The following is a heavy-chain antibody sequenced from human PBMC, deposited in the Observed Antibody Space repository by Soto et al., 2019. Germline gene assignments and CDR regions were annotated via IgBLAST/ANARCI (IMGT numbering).Heavy chain of an antibody. D-gene: IGHD5-12*01. J-gene: IGHJ6*02. CDR2: ISYEGSKT. CDR1: GFTFSDYG. V-gene: IGHV3-30*18. CDR3: AKDHWAAYSGYAIRNDLDV. Sequence: QVQLVESGGGVVQPGRSLRISCAASGFTFSDYGIHWVRQAPGKGLEWVAVISYEGSKTYYADSAKGRFTISRDNSKNTLYLQMASLRPEDTAVYYCAKDHWAAYSGYAIRNDLDVWGQGTTVTVSS.